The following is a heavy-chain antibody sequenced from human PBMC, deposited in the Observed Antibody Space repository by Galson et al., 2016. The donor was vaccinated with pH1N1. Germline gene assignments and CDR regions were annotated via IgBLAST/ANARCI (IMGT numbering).Heavy chain of an antibody. CDR1: GFSLSTSGVG. J-gene: IGHJ5*02. V-gene: IGHV2-5*02. CDR2: IYWDDDK. Sequence: KPTQTLTLTCTFSGFSLSTSGVGVGWIRQPPGKALEWLAVIYWDDDKRYSPSLKSRLTITKDTSKNQVVLIMTNMDPVDIATYYCAHSPYGDYALHFDPWGQGTLVTVSS. CDR3: AHSPYGDYALHFDP. D-gene: IGHD4-17*01.